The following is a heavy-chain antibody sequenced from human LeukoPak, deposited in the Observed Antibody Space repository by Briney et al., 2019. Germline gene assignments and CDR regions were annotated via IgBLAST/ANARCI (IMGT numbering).Heavy chain of an antibody. J-gene: IGHJ4*02. D-gene: IGHD5-24*01. CDR3: ARAPYPRGREDYFDY. CDR2: ISVYNGDT. CDR1: GYIFSNFA. V-gene: IGHV1-18*01. Sequence: ASVKVSCKASGYIFSNFAITWVRQAPEEGLEWIGWISVYNGDTKFAQKFQGRVTMATDTSTSIAYMEMTSLRSDDSAVFYCARAPYPRGREDYFDYWGQGTLVTVSS.